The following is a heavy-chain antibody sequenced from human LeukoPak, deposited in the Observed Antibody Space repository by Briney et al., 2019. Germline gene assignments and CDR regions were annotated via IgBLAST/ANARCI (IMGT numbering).Heavy chain of an antibody. J-gene: IGHJ4*02. D-gene: IGHD5-18*01. Sequence: SVKVSCKASGGTFSSYAISWVRQAPGQGLEWMGGIIPIFGTANYAQKFQGRVSITADESTSTAYMELSSLRSEDTAVYYCARGDTAMVTGFDYWGQGTLVTVSS. V-gene: IGHV1-69*13. CDR3: ARGDTAMVTGFDY. CDR1: GGTFSSYA. CDR2: IIPIFGTA.